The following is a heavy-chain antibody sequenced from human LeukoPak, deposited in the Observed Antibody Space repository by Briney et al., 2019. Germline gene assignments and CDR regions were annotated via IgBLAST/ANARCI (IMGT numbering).Heavy chain of an antibody. Sequence: PGGSLRLSCAASGFTFSSYAMSWVRHAPGKGLEWGSAISGSGGSTYYADSVKGRFTISRDNSKNTLYLQMNSLRAEDTAVYYCANTPVGYCSSTSCPGGNYWGQGTLVTVSS. J-gene: IGHJ4*02. CDR3: ANTPVGYCSSTSCPGGNY. V-gene: IGHV3-23*01. CDR2: ISGSGGST. D-gene: IGHD2-2*01. CDR1: GFTFSSYA.